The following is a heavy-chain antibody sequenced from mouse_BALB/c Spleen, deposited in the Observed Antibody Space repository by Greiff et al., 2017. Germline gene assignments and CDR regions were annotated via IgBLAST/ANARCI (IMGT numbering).Heavy chain of an antibody. CDR3: ARSEYGNCVAY. Sequence: QVQLQQPGAELVKPGASVKLSCKASGYTFTSYWMHWVKQRPGQGLEWIGEIDPSDSYTNYNQKFKGKATLTVDKSSSTAYMQLSSLTSEDSAVYYCARSEYGNCVAYWGQGTLVTVSA. CDR1: GYTFTSYW. J-gene: IGHJ3*01. D-gene: IGHD2-10*02. V-gene: IGHV1-69*02. CDR2: IDPSDSYT.